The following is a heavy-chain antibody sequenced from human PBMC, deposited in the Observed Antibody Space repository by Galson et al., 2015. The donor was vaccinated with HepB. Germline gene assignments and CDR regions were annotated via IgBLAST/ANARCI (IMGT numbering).Heavy chain of an antibody. CDR3: ALSRDGYNWGY. Sequence: SVKVSCKASGYTFTNYGISWVRQAPGQGLEWMGWISVYNGNTKYAQKLQGRVAMTTDTSTSTAYVGLRSLRSDDTAVYYCALSRDGYNWGYWGQGTQVIVSS. CDR2: ISVYNGNT. V-gene: IGHV1-18*04. D-gene: IGHD5-24*01. J-gene: IGHJ4*02. CDR1: GYTFTNYG.